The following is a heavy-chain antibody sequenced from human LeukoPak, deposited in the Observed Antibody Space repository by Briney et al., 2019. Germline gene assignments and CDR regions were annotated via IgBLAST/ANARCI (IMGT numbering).Heavy chain of an antibody. CDR1: GYNYW. CDR3: ATHPGGLQSGFDN. J-gene: IGHJ4*02. Sequence: GESLKISCTASGYNYWIAWVRQMPGKGLEWMGIIYFGDSDTRYSPSFQGQVTISVDRSSSTAYIQWSRLKASDTAMYYCATHPGGLQSGFDNWGQGTLVTVSS. CDR2: IYFGDSDT. V-gene: IGHV5-51*01. D-gene: IGHD5-24*01.